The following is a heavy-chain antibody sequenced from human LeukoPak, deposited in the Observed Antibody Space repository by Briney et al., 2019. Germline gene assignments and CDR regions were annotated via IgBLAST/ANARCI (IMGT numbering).Heavy chain of an antibody. D-gene: IGHD4-11*01. CDR1: GFTFRSYG. Sequence: GGSLRLSCTASGFTFRSYGMHWVRQAPGKGLEWLAFIQSDGRNQYYADSVKGRFTISRDNAKNSLYLQMNSLRAEDTAVYYCARATPYPHDLDYWGQGTLVTVSS. V-gene: IGHV3-30*02. CDR2: IQSDGRNQ. J-gene: IGHJ4*02. CDR3: ARATPYPHDLDY.